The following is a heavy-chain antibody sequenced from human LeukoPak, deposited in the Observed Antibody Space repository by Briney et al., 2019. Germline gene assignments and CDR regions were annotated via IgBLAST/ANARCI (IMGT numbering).Heavy chain of an antibody. CDR1: GFTFSSYS. J-gene: IGHJ4*02. D-gene: IGHD6-13*01. V-gene: IGHV3-7*03. CDR3: ARDLSSRDAY. CDR2: IHQNGRSE. Sequence: GGSLRLSCAASGFTFSSYSMNWVRQAPGEGLEWVACIHQNGRSEYYVDSVKGRFAISRDNTKNSLYLQMSSLTVEDTAVYYCARDLSSRDAYWGQGTLVTVSS.